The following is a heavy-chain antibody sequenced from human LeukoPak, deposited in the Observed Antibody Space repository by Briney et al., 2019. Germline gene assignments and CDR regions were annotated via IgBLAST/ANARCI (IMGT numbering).Heavy chain of an antibody. J-gene: IGHJ4*02. CDR1: GGSISSSSYY. Sequence: SETLSLTCTVSGGSISSSSYYWGWIRQPPGKGLEWIGSIYYSGSTYYNPSLKSRVTISVDTSKNQFSLKLSSVTAADTAVYYCARLPSLYGSGSQSLDYWGQGTLVTASS. CDR3: ARLPSLYGSGSQSLDY. V-gene: IGHV4-39*01. CDR2: IYYSGST. D-gene: IGHD3-10*01.